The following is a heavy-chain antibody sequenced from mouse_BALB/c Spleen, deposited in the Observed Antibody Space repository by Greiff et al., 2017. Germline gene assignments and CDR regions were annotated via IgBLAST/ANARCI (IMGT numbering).Heavy chain of an antibody. V-gene: IGHV1-69*02. J-gene: IGHJ4*01. CDR1: GYTFTSYW. CDR2: IDPSDSET. Sequence: QVQLQQPGAELVKPGAPVKLSCKASGYTFTSYWMNWVKQRPGRGLEWIGRIDPSDSETHYNQKFKDKATLTVDKSSSTAYIQLSSLTSEDSAVYYCARTTVDAMDYWGQGTSVTVSS. CDR3: ARTTVDAMDY. D-gene: IGHD1-1*01.